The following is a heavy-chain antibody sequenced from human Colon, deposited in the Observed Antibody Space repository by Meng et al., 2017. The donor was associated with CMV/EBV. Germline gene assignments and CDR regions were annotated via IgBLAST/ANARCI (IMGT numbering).Heavy chain of an antibody. V-gene: IGHV3-48*03. J-gene: IGHJ6*02. Sequence: GGSLRLSCAASGFRFSSYEMNWVRQAPGKGLEWVSYISSSGNTIHYADSVKGRFTISRDNVKNSLYLHMNSLRAEDTAVYYCATVVRFPVGGQYYYHGMDVWGQGTTVTVSS. CDR1: GFRFSSYE. CDR3: ATVVRFPVGGQYYYHGMDV. D-gene: IGHD3-3*01. CDR2: ISSSGNTI.